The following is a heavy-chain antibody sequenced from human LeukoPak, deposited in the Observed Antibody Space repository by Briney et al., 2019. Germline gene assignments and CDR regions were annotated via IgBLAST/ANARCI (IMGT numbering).Heavy chain of an antibody. D-gene: IGHD2-21*02. J-gene: IGHJ2*01. CDR2: IHHAGDT. CDR3: ARVTGGGDVAYWYFDL. CDR1: GGSFTASY. Sequence: SETLSLTCGVDGGSFTASYWSWIRQSPGKGLEWIGEIHHAGDTNYNPSLKSRVTISLDIYKAQFSLNLKSVTAADTAVYYCARVTGGGDVAYWYFDLWGRGTLVTVSS. V-gene: IGHV4-34*01.